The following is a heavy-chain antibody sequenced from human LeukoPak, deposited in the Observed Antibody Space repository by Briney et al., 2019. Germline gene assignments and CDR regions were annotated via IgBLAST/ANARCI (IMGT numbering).Heavy chain of an antibody. CDR2: IGTSTSSI. D-gene: IGHD7-27*01. Sequence: GGSLRLSCAASGFTFSTYTINWVRQASGKGLEWVSSIGTSTSSIYYADSVKGRFTISRDNAENSLYLQMNSLRAEDTAVHYCARDMGIIPYYYYYMDVWGKGTTVTVSS. J-gene: IGHJ6*03. CDR3: ARDMGIIPYYYYYMDV. V-gene: IGHV3-21*01. CDR1: GFTFSTYT.